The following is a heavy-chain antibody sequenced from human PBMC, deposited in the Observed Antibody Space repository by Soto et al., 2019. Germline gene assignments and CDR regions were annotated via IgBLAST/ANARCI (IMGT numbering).Heavy chain of an antibody. CDR3: AHRPRRYASYFDY. CDR2: IYWDEDK. Sequence: QITLKESGPTLVKPTQTLTLTCTFSGFSLSTRGLAVGWFRQPPGKALEWLALIYWDEDKWYSPSLKTRLTHTDDTSKIPVVLTMTTMDPVDTATYYCAHRPRRYASYFDYWGQGTLVTVYS. V-gene: IGHV2-5*02. CDR1: GFSLSTRGLA. D-gene: IGHD5-12*01. J-gene: IGHJ4*02.